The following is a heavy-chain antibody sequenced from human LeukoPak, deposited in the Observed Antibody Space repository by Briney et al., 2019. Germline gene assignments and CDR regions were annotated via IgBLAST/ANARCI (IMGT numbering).Heavy chain of an antibody. CDR1: GGSISSGDYY. Sequence: PSQTLSLTCTVSGGSISSGDYYWSWIRQPPGKGLEWIGYIYYSGSTYYNPSLKSRVTISVDRSKNQFSLKLSSVTAADTAVYYCARDQGGNPNWFDPWGQGTLVTVSS. CDR3: ARDQGGNPNWFDP. V-gene: IGHV4-30-4*01. D-gene: IGHD4-23*01. CDR2: IYYSGST. J-gene: IGHJ5*02.